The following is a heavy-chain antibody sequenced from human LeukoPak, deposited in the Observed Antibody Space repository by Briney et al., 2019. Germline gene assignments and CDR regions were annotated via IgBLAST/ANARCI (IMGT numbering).Heavy chain of an antibody. Sequence: ASVNVSCKASGGTFSSYAISWVRQAPGQGLERMGGIIPIFGTANYAQKFQGRVTITADESTSTAYMELSSLRSEDTAVYYCARSHIVVVTAINYYYYGMDVWGQGTTVTVSS. CDR3: ARSHIVVVTAINYYYYGMDV. V-gene: IGHV1-69*13. J-gene: IGHJ6*02. D-gene: IGHD2-21*02. CDR1: GGTFSSYA. CDR2: IIPIFGTA.